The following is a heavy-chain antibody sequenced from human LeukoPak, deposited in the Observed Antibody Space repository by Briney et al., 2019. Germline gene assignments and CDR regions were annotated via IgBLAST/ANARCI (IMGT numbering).Heavy chain of an antibody. CDR1: GFTVSSNY. D-gene: IGHD6-6*01. V-gene: IGHV3-66*02. Sequence: GGSLRLSCAASGFTVSSNYMNWVRQAPGKGLEWVSVIYSGGSTYYADSVKGRFTISRDNSKNTLYLQMNSLGAEDTAVYYCARDGARDPSIAGTVGGYYFDYWGQGTLVTVSS. CDR3: ARDGARDPSIAGTVGGYYFDY. CDR2: IYSGGST. J-gene: IGHJ4*02.